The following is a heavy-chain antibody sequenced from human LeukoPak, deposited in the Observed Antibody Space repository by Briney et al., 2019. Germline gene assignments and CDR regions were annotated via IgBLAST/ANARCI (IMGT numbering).Heavy chain of an antibody. Sequence: SETLSLTCAVYGGSFSGYYWSWIRQPPGKGLEWIGEINHSGSTNYNPSLKSRVTISVDTSKNQFSLKLSSVTAADTAVYYCARGAGNCSAGSCYDYWGQGTLVTVSS. CDR1: GGSFSGYY. J-gene: IGHJ4*02. D-gene: IGHD2-15*01. CDR2: INHSGST. CDR3: ARGAGNCSAGSCYDY. V-gene: IGHV4-34*01.